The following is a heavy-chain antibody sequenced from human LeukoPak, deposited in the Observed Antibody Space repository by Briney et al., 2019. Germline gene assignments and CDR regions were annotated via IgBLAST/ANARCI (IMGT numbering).Heavy chain of an antibody. D-gene: IGHD3-22*01. CDR2: IIPILGIA. CDR3: AIGGAYYDSSGYPFDY. Sequence: ASVKVSCTASGGTFSSYAISWVRQAPGQGLEWMGRIIPILGIANYAQKFQGRVTITADKSTSTAYMELSSLRSEDTAVYYCAIGGAYYDSSGYPFDYWGQGTLVTVSS. CDR1: GGTFSSYA. V-gene: IGHV1-69*04. J-gene: IGHJ4*02.